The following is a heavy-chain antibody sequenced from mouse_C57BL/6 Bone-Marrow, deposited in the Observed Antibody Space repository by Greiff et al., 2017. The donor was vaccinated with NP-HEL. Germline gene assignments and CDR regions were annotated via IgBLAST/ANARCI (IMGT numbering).Heavy chain of an antibody. CDR3: ARHGGTEAMDY. CDR2: ISNGGGST. Sequence: EVQGVESGGGLVQPGGSLKLSCAASGFTFSDYYMYWVRQTPEKRLEWVAYISNGGGSTYYPDTVKGRFTISRDNAKNTLYLQMSRLKSEDTAMYYCARHGGTEAMDYWGQGTSVTVSS. J-gene: IGHJ4*01. D-gene: IGHD3-3*01. CDR1: GFTFSDYY. V-gene: IGHV5-12*01.